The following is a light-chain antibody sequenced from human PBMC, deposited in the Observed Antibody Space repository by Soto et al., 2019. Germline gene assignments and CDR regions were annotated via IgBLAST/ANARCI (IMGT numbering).Light chain of an antibody. V-gene: IGLV1-44*01. CDR3: AVWDDSLNGVV. J-gene: IGLJ2*01. CDR2: NNN. Sequence: QSVLTQSPSTSATAGQRVTPSCSGSSSNFGGNRVNWYQQIPGTAPKLLIYNNNQRPSGVPDRFSGSKSGTSASLAISGLQSEDEADYYCAVWDDSLNGVVFGGGTQLTVL. CDR1: SSNFGGNR.